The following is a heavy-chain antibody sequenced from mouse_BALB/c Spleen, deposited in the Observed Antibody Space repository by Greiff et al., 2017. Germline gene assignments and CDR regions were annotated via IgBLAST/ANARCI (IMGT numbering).Heavy chain of an antibody. CDR2: INSNGGST. D-gene: IGHD1-2*01. Sequence: DVKLVESGGGLVQPGGSLKLSCAASGFTFSSYGMSWVRQTPDKRLELVATINSNGGSTYYPDSVKGRFTISRDNAKNTLYLQMSSLKSEDTAMYYCARDYYGYDYFDYWGQGTTLTVSS. CDR3: ARDYYGYDYFDY. CDR1: GFTFSSYG. V-gene: IGHV5-6-3*01. J-gene: IGHJ2*01.